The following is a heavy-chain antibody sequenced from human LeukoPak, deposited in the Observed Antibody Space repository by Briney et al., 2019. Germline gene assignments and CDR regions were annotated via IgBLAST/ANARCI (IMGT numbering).Heavy chain of an antibody. CDR2: ISSSSSYI. J-gene: IGHJ4*01. D-gene: IGHD3-10*02. Sequence: GGSLRLSCAASGFTFSSYSMNWVRQAPGKGLEWVSSISSSSSYIYYADSVKGRFTISRDNSMNTLHLHMNSLRVEDTAIYFCARDLFNWGQGTLVTVSS. CDR3: ARDLFN. CDR1: GFTFSSYS. V-gene: IGHV3-21*01.